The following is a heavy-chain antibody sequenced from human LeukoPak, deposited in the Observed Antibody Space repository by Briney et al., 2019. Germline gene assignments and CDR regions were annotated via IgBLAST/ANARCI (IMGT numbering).Heavy chain of an antibody. CDR2: INTDGSST. CDR3: ARSSSGWHSDY. CDR1: GFTFSTYW. D-gene: IGHD6-19*01. J-gene: IGHJ4*02. Sequence: GGSLRLSCAASGFTFSTYWMHWVRQAPGKGLVWVSRINTDGSSTTYADSVKGRFTISRDNAKNTLYLQMNSPRAEDTALYYCARSSSGWHSDYWGQGTLATVSS. V-gene: IGHV3-74*01.